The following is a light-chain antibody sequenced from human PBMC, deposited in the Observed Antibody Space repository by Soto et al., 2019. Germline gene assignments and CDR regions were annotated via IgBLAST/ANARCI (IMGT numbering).Light chain of an antibody. V-gene: IGLV2-23*01. CDR2: EAF. CDR3: CSYAGRSTWV. Sequence: QSALTQPASVSGSPGQSITIPCTGTSSDVASYNLVSWYQQYPGKAPKLMIYEAFKRPSGVSHRFSGSTSGNTASLTISGLQAEDEASYYCCSYAGRSTWVFGGGTKLTVL. J-gene: IGLJ3*02. CDR1: SSDVASYNL.